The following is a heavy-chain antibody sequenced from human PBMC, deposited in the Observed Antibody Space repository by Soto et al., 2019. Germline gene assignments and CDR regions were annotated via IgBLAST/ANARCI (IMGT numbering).Heavy chain of an antibody. CDR2: IYYSGST. CDR3: ARADEYYYMDV. CDR1: GGSISSYY. J-gene: IGHJ6*03. Sequence: SETLCLTCTVAGGSISSYYWSWIRQPPGKGLEWIGYIYYSGSTNYNPSLKSRVTISVDTSKNQFSLKLSSVTAADTAVYYCARADEYYYMDVWGKGTTVTVSS. V-gene: IGHV4-59*01.